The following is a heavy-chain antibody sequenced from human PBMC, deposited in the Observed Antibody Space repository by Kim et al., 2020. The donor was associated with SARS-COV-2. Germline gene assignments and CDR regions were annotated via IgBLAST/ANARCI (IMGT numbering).Heavy chain of an antibody. CDR3: ARDQKLLWFRARVVGAFDI. J-gene: IGHJ3*02. CDR2: IYYSGST. D-gene: IGHD3-10*01. Sequence: SETLSLTCTVSGGSISSGDYYWSWIRQPPGKGLEWIGYIYYSGSTYYNPSLKSRVTISVDTSKNQFSLKLSSVTAADTAVYYCARDQKLLWFRARVVGAFDIWGQGTMVTVSS. CDR1: GGSISSGDYY. V-gene: IGHV4-30-4*01.